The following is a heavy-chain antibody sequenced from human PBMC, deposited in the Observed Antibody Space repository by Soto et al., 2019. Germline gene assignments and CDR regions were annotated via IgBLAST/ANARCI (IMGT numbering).Heavy chain of an antibody. J-gene: IGHJ3*01. CDR3: AQMDTMTTSAFDV. CDR1: GFNFNIYA. CDR2: ISSGGPTI. V-gene: IGHV3-23*01. Sequence: ESGGGLVMPGGSLRLSCVGSGFNFNIYAMTWVRQPPGKGLEWVSAISSGGPTIYYADSVKGRFTVSRDNSRKTVYLQMNSLRAEDTGMYFCAQMDTMTTSAFDVWGQGTLVTVSS.